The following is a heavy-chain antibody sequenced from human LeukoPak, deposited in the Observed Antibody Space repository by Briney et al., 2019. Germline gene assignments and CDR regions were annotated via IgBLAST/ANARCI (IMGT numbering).Heavy chain of an antibody. CDR3: ARDFPRVVTAIAHDY. CDR2: ISVYNGNT. J-gene: IGHJ4*02. Sequence: ASVKVSCKASGYTFTSYGISWIRQAPRQGLEWMGWISVYNGNTNYVQKFQDRVTMTTDTSTSTAYMELRSLRSDDTAVYYCARDFPRVVTAIAHDYWGQGTLVTVSS. V-gene: IGHV1-18*01. D-gene: IGHD2-21*02. CDR1: GYTFTSYG.